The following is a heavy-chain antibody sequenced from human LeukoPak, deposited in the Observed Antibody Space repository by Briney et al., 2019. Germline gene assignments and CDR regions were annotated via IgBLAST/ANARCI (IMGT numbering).Heavy chain of an antibody. CDR2: ISAYNGST. Sequence: ASVKVSCKASGYTFTSYGISWVRQAPGQGLEWMGWISAYNGSTNYAQKLQGRVTMTTDTSTSTAYMELRSLRSDDTAVYYCARDQVARIAAAGTTDYWGQGTLVTVSS. V-gene: IGHV1-18*01. CDR1: GYTFTSYG. CDR3: ARDQVARIAAAGTTDY. J-gene: IGHJ4*02. D-gene: IGHD6-13*01.